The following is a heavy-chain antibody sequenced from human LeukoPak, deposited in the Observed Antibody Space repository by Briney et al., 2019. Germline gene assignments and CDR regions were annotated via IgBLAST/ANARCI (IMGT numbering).Heavy chain of an antibody. CDR2: ISYDGSNK. CDR3: AKDTSAGTRYFDY. J-gene: IGHJ4*02. CDR1: GFTFSSYG. D-gene: IGHD6-19*01. V-gene: IGHV3-30*18. Sequence: GRSLRLSCAASGFTFSSYGMPWVRQAPGKGLEWVAVISYDGSNKYYADSVKGRFTISRDNSKNTLYLQMNSLRAEDTAVYYCAKDTSAGTRYFDYWGQGTLVTVSS.